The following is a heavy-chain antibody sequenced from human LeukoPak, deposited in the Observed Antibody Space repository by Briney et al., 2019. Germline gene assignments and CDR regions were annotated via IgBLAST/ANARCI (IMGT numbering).Heavy chain of an antibody. CDR1: GGTFSSYA. V-gene: IGHV1-69*06. Sequence: VASVKVSCKASGGTFSSYAISWVRQAPGQGLEWMGGIIPIFGTANYAQKFQGRVTITADKSTSTAYMELSSLRSEDTAVYYCVRDLVHSGSWYGNFDYWGQGTLVTVSS. CDR3: VRDLVHSGSWYGNFDY. CDR2: IIPIFGTA. D-gene: IGHD6-13*01. J-gene: IGHJ4*02.